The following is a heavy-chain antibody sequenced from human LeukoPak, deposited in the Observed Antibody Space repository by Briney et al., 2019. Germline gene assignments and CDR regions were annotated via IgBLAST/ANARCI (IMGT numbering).Heavy chain of an antibody. J-gene: IGHJ4*02. V-gene: IGHV3-66*02. D-gene: IGHD3-10*01. CDR2: IYSGGST. CDR3: AKDLELLWFGELLSPADY. CDR1: GFTVSSNY. Sequence: GGSLRLSCAASGFTVSSNYMSWVRQAPGKGLEWVSVIYSGGSTYYADSVKGRFTISRDNSKNTLYLQMNSLRAEDTAVYYCAKDLELLWFGELLSPADYWGQGTLVTVSS.